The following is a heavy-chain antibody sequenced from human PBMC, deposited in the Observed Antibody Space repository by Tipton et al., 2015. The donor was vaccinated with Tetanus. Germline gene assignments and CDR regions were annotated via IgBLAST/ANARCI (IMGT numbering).Heavy chain of an antibody. D-gene: IGHD5-18*01. CDR3: RAGSWL. CDR2: ISYDGTKK. J-gene: IGHJ4*02. V-gene: IGHV3-30*03. Sequence: RSLRLSCAVSGLTFSTSGYHWVRQAPGKGLETVAVISYDGTKKDYADSMKGRCSISRDNAKNSLFLQMTSLRAEDTAMYYCRAGSWLGGPGTLVTVSS. CDR1: GLTFSTSG.